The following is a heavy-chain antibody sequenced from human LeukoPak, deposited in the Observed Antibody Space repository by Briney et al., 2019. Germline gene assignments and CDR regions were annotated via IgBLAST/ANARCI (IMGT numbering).Heavy chain of an antibody. CDR3: ARVVRRATVTTMYFYMDV. CDR1: GGSISSGHYY. D-gene: IGHD4-11*01. J-gene: IGHJ6*03. Sequence: PPETLSLTCSVSGGSISSGHYYWSWIRQPAGKGLEGIGRIYTSGSTNYSPSLKSRVTISIDSSNNQFSLILTSVSAADTAVYYCARVVRRATVTTMYFYMDVWGKGTTVTVSS. V-gene: IGHV4-61*02. CDR2: IYTSGST.